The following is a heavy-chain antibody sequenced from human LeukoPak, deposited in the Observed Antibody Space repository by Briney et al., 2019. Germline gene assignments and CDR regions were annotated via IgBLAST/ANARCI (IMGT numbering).Heavy chain of an antibody. D-gene: IGHD2-8*01. CDR3: ARAVLATKSEHWFDS. CDR2: IYHSGST. Sequence: SETLSLTCTVSGYSISSGYYWGWIRQPPGKGLEWIGSIYHSGSTYYNPSLKSRVTISVDTSKNQFSLKLSSVTAADTAMYYCARAVLATKSEHWFDSWGQGTLVTVSS. J-gene: IGHJ5*01. CDR1: GYSISSGYY. V-gene: IGHV4-38-2*02.